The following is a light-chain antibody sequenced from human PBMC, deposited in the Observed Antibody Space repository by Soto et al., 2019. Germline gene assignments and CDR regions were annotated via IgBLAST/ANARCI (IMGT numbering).Light chain of an antibody. CDR3: QQYNDWPPT. J-gene: IGKJ1*01. CDR2: GAS. Sequence: EILMTQSPVTLSVSPGERAALSCRASQSVTSDLAWYQQKPGQPPRLLIYGASTRATGVPARFSGSGSGTEFTLTMSSLQSEDFAVYYCQQYNDWPPTFGQGTKVDIK. CDR1: QSVTSD. V-gene: IGKV3-15*01.